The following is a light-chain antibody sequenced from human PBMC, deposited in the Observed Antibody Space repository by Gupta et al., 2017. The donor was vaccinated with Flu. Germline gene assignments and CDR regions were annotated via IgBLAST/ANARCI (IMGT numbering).Light chain of an antibody. CDR3: QSYDSSLSGSV. J-gene: IGLJ2*01. Sequence: QSVLTQPPSVSGAPGQRVTIPCTGSSSNIGAGYDVHWSQQLPGTAPKLLIYGNSNRPSGVPDRFSGSKSGTSASLAITGLQAEDEADYYCQSYDSSLSGSVFGGGTKLTVL. CDR2: GNS. V-gene: IGLV1-40*01. CDR1: SSNIGAGYD.